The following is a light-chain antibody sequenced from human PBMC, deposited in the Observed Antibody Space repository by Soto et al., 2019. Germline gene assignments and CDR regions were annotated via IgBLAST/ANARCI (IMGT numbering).Light chain of an antibody. CDR1: QGINNY. CDR3: QKYDSAPRT. Sequence: DIQMTQSPSSLSASVGDRVTITCRASQGINNYLAWFQQKPGKVPKPLIHTASFLQSGVPSRFSGNGSGTDFTLTISSLQPEDVATYYCQKYDSAPRTFGQGTKVEIK. CDR2: TAS. V-gene: IGKV1-27*01. J-gene: IGKJ1*01.